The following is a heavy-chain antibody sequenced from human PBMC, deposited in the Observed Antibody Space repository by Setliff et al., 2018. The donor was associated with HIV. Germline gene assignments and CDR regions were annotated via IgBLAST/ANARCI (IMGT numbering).Heavy chain of an antibody. D-gene: IGHD2-15*01. CDR3: ARVSRLHPFDP. J-gene: IGHJ5*02. V-gene: IGHV4-59*11. CDR1: GTSINSHY. CDR2: IYYTGIP. Sequence: PSETLSLTCTVSGTSINSHYWSWIRQTPGKGLQWIGLIYYTGIPTYNPSLEGRITMSVDRSKNQSSLRLTSVTAADTAMYYCARVSRLHPFDPWGQGTLVTVSS.